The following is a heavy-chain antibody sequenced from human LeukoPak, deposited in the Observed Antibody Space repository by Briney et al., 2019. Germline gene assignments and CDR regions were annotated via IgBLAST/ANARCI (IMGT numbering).Heavy chain of an antibody. CDR2: ISSSGSTM. V-gene: IGHV3-48*03. CDR1: GFTFSSYE. Sequence: GGSLRLSCAASGFTFSSYEIHWVRQAPGKGLEWVSYISSSGSTMYYADSVKGRFTISRDNAKNTLYLQMNSLRAEDTAVYYCARGVPGIAVAGTFDYWGQGTLVTVSS. CDR3: ARGVPGIAVAGTFDY. J-gene: IGHJ4*02. D-gene: IGHD6-19*01.